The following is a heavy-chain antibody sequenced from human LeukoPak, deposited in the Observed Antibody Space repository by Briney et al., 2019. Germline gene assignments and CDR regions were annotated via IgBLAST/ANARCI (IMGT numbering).Heavy chain of an antibody. CDR2: IRNDGRST. Sequence: PGGSLRLSCAASGFTFSRYWMHWVRQAPGKGLVWVSHIRNDGRSTNYADSVRGRFTISRDNAKNTLYLQMNSLGAEDTAVYYCARDSRDCSRVSCYGGDWFDSWGQGILVTVSS. D-gene: IGHD2-2*01. CDR3: ARDSRDCSRVSCYGGDWFDS. CDR1: GFTFSRYW. V-gene: IGHV3-74*01. J-gene: IGHJ5*01.